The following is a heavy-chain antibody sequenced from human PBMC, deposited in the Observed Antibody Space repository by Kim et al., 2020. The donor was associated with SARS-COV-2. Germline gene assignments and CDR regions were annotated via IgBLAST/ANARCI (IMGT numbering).Heavy chain of an antibody. D-gene: IGHD3-22*01. Sequence: SETLSLTCAVYGGSFSGYYWSWIRQPPGKGLEWLGEINHSGSTNYNPSLKSRVTISVDTSKNQFSLKLSSVTAEDTSVDYCARVRRYYYDSSGYYHFDY. V-gene: IGHV4-34*01. CDR2: INHSGST. CDR1: GGSFSGYY. J-gene: IGHJ4*01. CDR3: ARVRRYYYDSSGYYHFDY.